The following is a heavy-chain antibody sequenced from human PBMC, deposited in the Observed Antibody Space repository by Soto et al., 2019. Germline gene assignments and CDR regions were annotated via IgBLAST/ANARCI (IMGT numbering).Heavy chain of an antibody. CDR2: INHYDDNT. CDR3: ARGGYYDSSGSRNYHYYGMNV. V-gene: IGHV1-18*04. J-gene: IGHJ6*02. Sequence: PVHAPCTASGYTFTSDCMHEERQAAKQGRYRLGWINHYDDNTKYAQKLQGRVTMTRDTSSNTAYMELRSLRSDDTAMYYCARGGYYDSSGSRNYHYYGMNVWGQGTTVTVSS. D-gene: IGHD3-22*01. CDR1: GYTFTSDC.